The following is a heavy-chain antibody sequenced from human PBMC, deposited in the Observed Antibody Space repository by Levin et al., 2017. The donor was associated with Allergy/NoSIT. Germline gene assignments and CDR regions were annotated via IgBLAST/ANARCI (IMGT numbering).Heavy chain of an antibody. V-gene: IGHV3-30*18. D-gene: IGHD5-18*01. CDR3: AKDQYSYGVKYYFDY. J-gene: IGHJ4*02. Sequence: GESLKISCAASGFTFSSYGMHWVRQAPGKGLEWVAVISYDGSNKYYADSVKGRFTISRDNSKNTLYLQMNSLRAEDTAVYYCAKDQYSYGVKYYFDYWGQGTLVTVSS. CDR2: ISYDGSNK. CDR1: GFTFSSYG.